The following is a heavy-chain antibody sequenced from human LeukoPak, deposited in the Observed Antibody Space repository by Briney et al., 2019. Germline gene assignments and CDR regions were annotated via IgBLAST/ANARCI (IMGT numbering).Heavy chain of an antibody. V-gene: IGHV1-18*04. CDR2: ISAYNGNT. D-gene: IGHD3-22*01. CDR3: AREVPYDSSRYYQPFDY. Sequence: GASVKVSCKASGYIFTAYYLHWVRQAPGQGLEWMGWISAYNGNTNYAQKLQGRVTMTTDTSTSTAYMELRSPRSDDTAVYYCAREVPYDSSRYYQPFDYWGQGTLVTVSS. CDR1: GYIFTAYY. J-gene: IGHJ4*02.